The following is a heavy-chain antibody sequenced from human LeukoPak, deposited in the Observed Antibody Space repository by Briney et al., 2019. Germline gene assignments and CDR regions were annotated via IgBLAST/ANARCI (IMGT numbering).Heavy chain of an antibody. Sequence: TSVKVSCKASGFTFTSSAMQWVRQARGQRLEWIGWIVVGSGNTNYEQKVQERVTITRDMSTSTAYMEMSRLRSEDTAVYYCPAYRPRGSSWYGDAFDIWGQGTMVTVSS. CDR2: IVVGSGNT. J-gene: IGHJ3*02. V-gene: IGHV1-58*02. D-gene: IGHD6-13*01. CDR1: GFTFTSSA. CDR3: PAYRPRGSSWYGDAFDI.